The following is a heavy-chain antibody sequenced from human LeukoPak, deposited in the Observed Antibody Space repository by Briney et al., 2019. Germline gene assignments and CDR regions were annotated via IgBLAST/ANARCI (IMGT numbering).Heavy chain of an antibody. CDR2: ISGSGGST. CDR3: AKGSDIVVVVAALDTAMFNY. V-gene: IGHV3-23*01. Sequence: GGSLRLSCAASGFTFSSYAMRWVRQAPGKGLEWVSAISGSGGSTYYTDSVKGRFTISRDNSKNTLYLQMNSLRAEDTAVYYCAKGSDIVVVVAALDTAMFNYWGQGTLVTVSS. J-gene: IGHJ4*02. CDR1: GFTFSSYA. D-gene: IGHD2-15*01.